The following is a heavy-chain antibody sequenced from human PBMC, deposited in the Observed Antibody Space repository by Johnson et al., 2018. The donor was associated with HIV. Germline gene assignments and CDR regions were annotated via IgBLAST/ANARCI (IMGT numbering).Heavy chain of an antibody. CDR2: ISFDGNNE. D-gene: IGHD6-6*01. V-gene: IGHV3-30*04. J-gene: IGHJ3*02. Sequence: QEQLVESGGGVVQPGRSLRLSCAASGFTFSSYVMHWVRQAPGKGLEGVAVISFDGNNEYYADSVKDRFTISRDNSKNTLFLQMNGLRVEDTAVYYCAKTAGWGYSSSSGAFDIWGQGTMVTVSS. CDR3: AKTAGWGYSSSSGAFDI. CDR1: GFTFSSYV.